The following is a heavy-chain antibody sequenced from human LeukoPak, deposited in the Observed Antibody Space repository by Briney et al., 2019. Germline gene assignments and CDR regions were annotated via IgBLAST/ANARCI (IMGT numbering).Heavy chain of an antibody. Sequence: GGSLRLYCAASGFTFSSHWMSWVRQAPGKGLEWVANIKQDGSEKYYVDSVKGRFTISRDNAKNSLYLQMNSLRAEDTAVYYCASYSWATVATGPLDYWGQGTLVTVSS. CDR2: IKQDGSEK. CDR1: GFTFSSHW. D-gene: IGHD4-17*01. V-gene: IGHV3-7*01. J-gene: IGHJ4*02. CDR3: ASYSWATVATGPLDY.